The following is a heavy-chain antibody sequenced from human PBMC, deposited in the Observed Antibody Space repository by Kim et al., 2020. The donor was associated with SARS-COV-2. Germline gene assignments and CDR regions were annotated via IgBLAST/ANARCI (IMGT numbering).Heavy chain of an antibody. CDR2: IYYSGST. D-gene: IGHD3-22*01. J-gene: IGHJ4*02. V-gene: IGHV4-31*03. CDR3: ARGGALSYYDSSGYYPPVLDY. Sequence: SETLSLTCTVSVGSITSGGYYWSWIRQHPGKGLEWIGHIYYSGSTYYNPSLKSRVTISVDTSKNQFSLKLSSMTAADTAVYYCARGGALSYYDSSGYYPPVLDYWGQGTLVTVSS. CDR1: VGSITSGGYY.